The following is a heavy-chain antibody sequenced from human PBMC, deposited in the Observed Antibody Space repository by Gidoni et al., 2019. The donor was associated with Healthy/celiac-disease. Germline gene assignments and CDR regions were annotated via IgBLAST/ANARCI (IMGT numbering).Heavy chain of an antibody. CDR3: AKDTRWEAFDY. CDR1: GFTFSSYA. V-gene: IGHV3-23*01. J-gene: IGHJ4*02. CDR2: ISGSGGST. Sequence: EVQLLESGGGWVQPGGSLRLAGAASGFTFSSYAMSWVRQAPGKGLAWVSAISGSGGSTYYADSVKGRFTISRDNSKNTLYLQMNSLRAEDTAVYYCAKDTRWEAFDYWGQGTLVTVSS. D-gene: IGHD1-26*01.